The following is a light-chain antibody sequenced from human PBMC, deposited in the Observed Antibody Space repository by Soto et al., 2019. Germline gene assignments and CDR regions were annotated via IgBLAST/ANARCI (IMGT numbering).Light chain of an antibody. J-gene: IGKJ4*01. V-gene: IGKV3-20*01. CDR1: QSVSSSY. CDR2: GAS. Sequence: LPPGERVTLSCRASQSVSSSYLTWYQQKPGQAPRLLIYGASTRATGIPARFSGSGSGTDFTLTVTRLEPEDFAVYYCQQYAESPLTFGGGTKVDIK. CDR3: QQYAESPLT.